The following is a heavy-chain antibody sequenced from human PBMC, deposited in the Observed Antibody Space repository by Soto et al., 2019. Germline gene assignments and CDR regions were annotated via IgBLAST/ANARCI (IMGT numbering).Heavy chain of an antibody. CDR2: IYYSGST. CDR3: ARDEKVTGTTLSWFDP. Sequence: SETLSLTCTVSGGSISSGDYYWSWIRQPPGKGLEWIGYIYYSGSTYYNPSLKSRVTISVDTSKNQFSLKLSSVTAADTAVYYCARDEKVTGTTLSWFDPWGQGTLITVSS. CDR1: GGSISSGDYY. J-gene: IGHJ5*02. V-gene: IGHV4-30-4*01. D-gene: IGHD1-7*01.